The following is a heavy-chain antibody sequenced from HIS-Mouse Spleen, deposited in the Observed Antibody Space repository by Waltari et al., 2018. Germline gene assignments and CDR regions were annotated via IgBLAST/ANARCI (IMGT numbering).Heavy chain of an antibody. CDR2: IYYSGST. V-gene: IGHV4-39*07. D-gene: IGHD6-13*01. Sequence: QLQLQESGPGLVKPSETLSLTCTVSGGSISSSSYYWGWLRQPPGKGLEWIGSIYYSGSTYYNPSLKSRVTISVDTSKNQFSLKLSSVTAADTAVYYCATFIAAAGTGHNWFDPWGQGTLVTVSS. CDR1: GGSISSSSYY. J-gene: IGHJ5*02. CDR3: ATFIAAAGTGHNWFDP.